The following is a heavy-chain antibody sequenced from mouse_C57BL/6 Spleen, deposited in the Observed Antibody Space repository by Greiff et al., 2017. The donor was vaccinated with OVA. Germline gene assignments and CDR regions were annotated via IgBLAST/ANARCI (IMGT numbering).Heavy chain of an antibody. V-gene: IGHV1-50*01. CDR2: IDPSDSYT. CDR1: GYTFTSYW. Sequence: VQLQQPGAELVKPGASVKLSCKASGYTFTSYWMQWVKQRPGQGLEWIGEIDPSDSYTNYNQKFKGKATLTVDTSSSTAYMQLSSLTSEDSAVYYCARRGAGTGYFDYWGQGTTLTVSS. CDR3: ARRGAGTGYFDY. D-gene: IGHD3-3*01. J-gene: IGHJ2*01.